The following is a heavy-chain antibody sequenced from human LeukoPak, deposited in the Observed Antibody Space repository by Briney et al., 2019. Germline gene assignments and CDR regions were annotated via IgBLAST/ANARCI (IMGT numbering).Heavy chain of an antibody. CDR3: ARDRQYSNYDRWFDP. CDR2: VHLSGRT. J-gene: IGHJ5*02. CDR1: GGSISSTNW. V-gene: IGHV4-4*02. D-gene: IGHD4-11*01. Sequence: SETLSLTCGVSGGSISSTNWWTWVRQPPGEGLEWIGEVHLSGRTNYNPSLESRVTMSVDMSENHISLKLSSVTAADTAVYYCARDRQYSNYDRWFDPWGQGTLVTVSS.